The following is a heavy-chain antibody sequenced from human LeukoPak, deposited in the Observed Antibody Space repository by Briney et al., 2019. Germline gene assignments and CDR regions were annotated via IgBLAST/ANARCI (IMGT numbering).Heavy chain of an antibody. V-gene: IGHV1-18*01. D-gene: IGHD4-17*01. CDR1: GYPFDNFG. CDR2: ISAYNGNT. J-gene: IGHJ4*01. CDR3: ARDRVGGDLTGVSPY. Sequence: EASVKVSCKASGYPFDNFGLTWVRQAPGQGLEWMGWISAYNGNTHYAQKFRGRLTLTTETSTSTAYLELRSLKSDDTAVYYCARDRVGGDLTGVSPYWGQGTLVTVSS.